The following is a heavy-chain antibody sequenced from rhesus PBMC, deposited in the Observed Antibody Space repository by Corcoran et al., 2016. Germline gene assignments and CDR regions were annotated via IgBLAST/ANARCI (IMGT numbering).Heavy chain of an antibody. CDR1: GYSISSGYA. CDR3: ARADWNSSFDY. D-gene: IGHD1-26*01. V-gene: IGHV4-76*01. Sequence: QVQRQESGPGVVKPSETLSLTCAVSGYSISSGYAWSWLRQPPGTGLEWIGYIYGSSGSTNYNPSLKNRVTISKDTSKNQFSLKLSSVTAADTAVYYCARADWNSSFDYWGQGVLVTVSS. J-gene: IGHJ4*01. CDR2: IYGSSGST.